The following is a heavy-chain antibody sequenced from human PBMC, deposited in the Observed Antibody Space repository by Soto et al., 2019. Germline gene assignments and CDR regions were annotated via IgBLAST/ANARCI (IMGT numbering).Heavy chain of an antibody. CDR1: GLSFSPSA. Sequence: EVQLLESGGGLVQPGGSLRLSCAASGLSFSPSAMGWVRQAPGKGLEWVSVVSAGGGRTFYADPVEGRFTISRDNSQSPLHRQMNHLRAENTAGYCCGRNQRWEVRHYVGSWGQGTLVTVSS. V-gene: IGHV3-23*01. D-gene: IGHD1-26*01. CDR2: VSAGGGRT. J-gene: IGHJ4*02. CDR3: GRNQRWEVRHYVGS.